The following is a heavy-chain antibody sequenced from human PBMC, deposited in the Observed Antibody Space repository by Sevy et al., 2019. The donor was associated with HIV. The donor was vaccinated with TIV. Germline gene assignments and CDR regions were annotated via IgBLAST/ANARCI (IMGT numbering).Heavy chain of an antibody. CDR2: ISAYNGNT. V-gene: IGHV1-18*01. D-gene: IGHD7-27*01. CDR3: ARDGYLGTESYYFDY. J-gene: IGHJ4*02. Sequence: ASVKVSCKASGYTFISYGISWVRQAPGQGLEWMGWISAYNGNTIYAQKLQGRVTVTTDTSTSTAYMELRSLRSDDTAVYYCARDGYLGTESYYFDYWGQGTLVTVSS. CDR1: GYTFISYG.